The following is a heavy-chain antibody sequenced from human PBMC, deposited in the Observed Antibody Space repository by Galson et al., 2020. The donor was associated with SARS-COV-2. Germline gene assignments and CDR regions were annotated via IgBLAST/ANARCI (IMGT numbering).Heavy chain of an antibody. CDR1: GFTFSSYS. Sequence: GESLKISCEASGFTFSSYSMNWVRQAPGKGLEWVSSNRSSSNYIYYADSVKGRFTVSRDNAKKSLYLQMNSLRAEDTAVYYCARLGDYYDSSAQFDLWGQGTLVTVSS. V-gene: IGHV3-21*01. CDR3: ARLGDYYDSSAQFDL. CDR2: NRSSSNYI. J-gene: IGHJ5*02. D-gene: IGHD3-22*01.